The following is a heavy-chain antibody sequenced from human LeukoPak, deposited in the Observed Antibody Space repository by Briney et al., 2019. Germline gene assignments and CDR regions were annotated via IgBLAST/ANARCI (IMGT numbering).Heavy chain of an antibody. CDR1: GCTFSSYW. V-gene: IGHV3-7*01. Sequence: GGSLRLSCAASGCTFSSYWMSWVRQAPGKGLEWVANIKQDGSEKYYVDSVKGRFTISRDNAKNSLYLQMNSLRAEDTAVYYCARDLGLGGSGSYYNVDYFDYWGQGTLVTVSS. CDR2: IKQDGSEK. J-gene: IGHJ4*02. D-gene: IGHD3-10*01. CDR3: ARDLGLGGSGSYYNVDYFDY.